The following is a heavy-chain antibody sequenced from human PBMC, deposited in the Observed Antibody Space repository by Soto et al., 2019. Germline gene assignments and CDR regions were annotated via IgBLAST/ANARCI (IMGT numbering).Heavy chain of an antibody. CDR3: TATLGVVGATTGLDY. CDR1: GFTFSDFA. J-gene: IGHJ4*02. D-gene: IGHD1-26*01. CDR2: ISYDGDNK. V-gene: IGHV3-30*16. Sequence: QAQLVESGGGVVQPVRSLRLPCAASGFTFSDFAMHWVRQAPGKGLEWVAVISYDGDNKYYADSVKGRFTISRDNSKNTLFLQMNCLRADDTAVYYCTATLGVVGATTGLDYWGQGTLVTVSS.